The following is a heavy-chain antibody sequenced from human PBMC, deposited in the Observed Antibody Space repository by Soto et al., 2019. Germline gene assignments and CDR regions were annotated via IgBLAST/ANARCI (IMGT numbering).Heavy chain of an antibody. CDR1: GFTVSNTY. Sequence: EVQLVETGGGLMQPGGSLRLSCAASGFTVSNTYMTWVRQPPGKGLECVSVIYTAGGTNYADSVKGRFIISRDNSKNTLYLQRNSLIAEDTAVYYCARALPVAKGGFDPWGQGTLVTVSS. CDR3: ARALPVAKGGFDP. J-gene: IGHJ5*02. V-gene: IGHV3-53*02. CDR2: IYTAGGT.